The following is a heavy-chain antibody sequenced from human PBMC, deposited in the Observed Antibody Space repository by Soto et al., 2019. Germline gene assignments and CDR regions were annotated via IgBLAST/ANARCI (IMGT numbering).Heavy chain of an antibody. CDR2: INPSGGST. J-gene: IGHJ4*02. V-gene: IGHV1-46*01. Sequence: ASVKVSCKASGYTFTRYTVHWVRQAPGQGLEWMAMINPSGGSTYYVQTFEGRVTLTSDTSTSTVFMELSSLRSEDTAVYYCARMKGGGSEYFFHYCGQGTLVTVYS. D-gene: IGHD2-15*01. CDR1: GYTFTRYT. CDR3: ARMKGGGSEYFFHY.